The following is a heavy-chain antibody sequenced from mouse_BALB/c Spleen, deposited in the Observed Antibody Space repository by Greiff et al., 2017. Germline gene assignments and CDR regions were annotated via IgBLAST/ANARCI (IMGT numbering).Heavy chain of an antibody. Sequence: EVKVEESGPSLVKPSQTLSLTCSVTGDSITSGYWNWIRKFPGNKLEYMGYISYSGSTYYNPSLKSRISITRDTSKNQYYLQLNSVTTEDTATYYCASPYYGSSYFAYWGQGTLVTVSA. CDR2: ISYSGST. CDR3: ASPYYGSSYFAY. V-gene: IGHV3-8*02. J-gene: IGHJ3*01. D-gene: IGHD1-1*01. CDR1: GDSITSGY.